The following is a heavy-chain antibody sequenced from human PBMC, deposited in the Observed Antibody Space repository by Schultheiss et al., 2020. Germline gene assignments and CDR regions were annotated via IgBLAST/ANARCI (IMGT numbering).Heavy chain of an antibody. CDR1: GFTFSSYW. V-gene: IGHV3-7*01. D-gene: IGHD6-19*01. CDR3: ARVYSSGWYWSYYYYYGMDV. CDR2: IKQDGSEK. Sequence: GESLKISCAASGFTFSSYWMSWVRQAPGKGLEWVANIKQDGSEKYYVDSVKGRFTISRDNAKNSLYLQMNSLRAEDTAVYYCARVYSSGWYWSYYYYYGMDVWGQGTTVTVSS. J-gene: IGHJ6*02.